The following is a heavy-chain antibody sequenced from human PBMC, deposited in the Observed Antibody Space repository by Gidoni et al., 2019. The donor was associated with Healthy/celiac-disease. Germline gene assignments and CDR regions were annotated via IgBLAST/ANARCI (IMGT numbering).Heavy chain of an antibody. Sequence: EVQLLESGGGLVQPGGSLRLSCAASGFTFSSYAMSWVRQAPGKGLEWVSAISGSGGSTYYADSVKGRFTISRDNSKNTLYLQMNSLRAEDTAVYYCAKDSYDSSGYYYKQNWYFDLWGRGTLVTVSS. CDR3: AKDSYDSSGYYYKQNWYFDL. CDR1: GFTFSSYA. J-gene: IGHJ2*01. CDR2: ISGSGGST. D-gene: IGHD3-22*01. V-gene: IGHV3-23*01.